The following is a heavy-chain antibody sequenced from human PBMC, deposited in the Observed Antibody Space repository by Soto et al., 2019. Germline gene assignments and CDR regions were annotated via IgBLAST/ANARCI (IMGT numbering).Heavy chain of an antibody. J-gene: IGHJ5*02. V-gene: IGHV3-74*03. CDR1: GFTHNSYW. CDR2: ISPDGSGA. CDR3: ARGAVAGQVVALFDP. Sequence: EVQLVESGGGLVQPGGSLRLSCAASGFTHNSYWMHWVRQAPGMGLVWVSRISPDGSGATYADSVKGRFTISRDDAKNTLYLQMNSLRVEDTAVYYCARGAVAGQVVALFDPWGQGILVTVSS. D-gene: IGHD6-19*01.